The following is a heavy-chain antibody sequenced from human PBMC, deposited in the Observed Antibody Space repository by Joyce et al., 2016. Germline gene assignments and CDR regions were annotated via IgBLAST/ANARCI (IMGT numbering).Heavy chain of an antibody. CDR1: GFSFRNAW. V-gene: IGHV3-15*01. CDR3: VTGLCIGTACHWDDAFDV. J-gene: IGHJ3*01. CDR2: VKSKSQSGTT. Sequence: EVQLVESGGGLVKPGGSLRLSCAASGFSFRNAWVTWVRQVPGKGLAWVGRVKSKSQSGTTDYAATVKGRFTISRDDSRDTAYLQMNSLKSEDTGVYFCVTGLCIGTACHWDDAFDVWGQGTMVTVSS. D-gene: IGHD2-2*01.